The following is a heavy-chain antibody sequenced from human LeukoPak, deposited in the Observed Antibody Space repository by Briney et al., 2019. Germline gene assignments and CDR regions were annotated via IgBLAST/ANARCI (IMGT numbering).Heavy chain of an antibody. V-gene: IGHV3-11*04. J-gene: IGHJ4*02. CDR1: GFSFSDYY. CDR2: ISSSGDTM. Sequence: NPGGSLRLSCAASGFSFSDYYMSWIRQAPGKGLEWVSYISSSGDTMSYADSVKGRFTISRDNAKNSLYLQMSSLRAEDAAIYYCARAMGNYASDYWGQGALVTVSS. CDR3: ARAMGNYASDY. D-gene: IGHD1-7*01.